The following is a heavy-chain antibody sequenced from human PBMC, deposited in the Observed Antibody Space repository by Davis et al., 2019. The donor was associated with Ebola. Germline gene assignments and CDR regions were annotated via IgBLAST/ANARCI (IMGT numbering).Heavy chain of an antibody. CDR2: IYYSGST. V-gene: IGHV4-59*08. CDR3: ARVYYYDSSFDY. CDR1: GGSISSYY. D-gene: IGHD3-22*01. Sequence: MPGGSLRLSCTVSGGSISSYYWSWIRQPPGKGLEWIGYIYYSGSTYYNPSLKSRVTISVDTSKNQFSLKLSSVTAADTAVYYCARVYYYDSSFDYWGQGTLVTVSS. J-gene: IGHJ4*02.